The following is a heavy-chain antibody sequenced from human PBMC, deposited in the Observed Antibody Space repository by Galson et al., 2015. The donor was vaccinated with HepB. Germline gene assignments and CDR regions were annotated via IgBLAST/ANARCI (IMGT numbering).Heavy chain of an antibody. CDR3: VKSPKLLWFGD. J-gene: IGHJ4*02. D-gene: IGHD3-10*01. Sequence: SLRLSCAASGFTFSSYAMHWVRQAPGKGLEYVSAISSDGGSTYYADSVKGRFTISRDNSKNTLYLQMSSLRAEDTAVYYCVKSPKLLWFGDWGQGTLVTVSS. CDR1: GFTFSSYA. V-gene: IGHV3-64D*06. CDR2: ISSDGGST.